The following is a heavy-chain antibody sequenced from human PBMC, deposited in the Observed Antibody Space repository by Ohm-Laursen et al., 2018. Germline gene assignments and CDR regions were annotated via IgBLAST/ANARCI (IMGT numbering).Heavy chain of an antibody. CDR2: IDYSGST. CDR1: GGSISSYY. CDR3: ARRRWFDP. V-gene: IGHV4-59*08. Sequence: SDTLSLTCTVSGGSISSYYWSWIRQPPGKGLEWVGYIDYSGSTNYNPSLKSRVTISVDTSKNQFPLKLSSVTAADTAVYYCARRRWFDPWGQGTLVTVSS. J-gene: IGHJ5*02.